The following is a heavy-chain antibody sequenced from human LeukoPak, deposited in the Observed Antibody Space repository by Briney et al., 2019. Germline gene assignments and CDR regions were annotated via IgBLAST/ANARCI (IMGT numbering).Heavy chain of an antibody. CDR3: AKGREQQMDEAYYFDY. J-gene: IGHJ4*02. D-gene: IGHD6-13*01. CDR2: ISGSGGST. CDR1: GFTFSSYA. V-gene: IGHV3-23*01. Sequence: GGSLRLSCAASGFTFSSYAMSWVRQAPGKGLEWVSAISGSGGSTYYADSVKGRFTISRDNSKNTLYLQMNSLRAEDTAVYYCAKGREQQMDEAYYFDYWGQGTLVTVSS.